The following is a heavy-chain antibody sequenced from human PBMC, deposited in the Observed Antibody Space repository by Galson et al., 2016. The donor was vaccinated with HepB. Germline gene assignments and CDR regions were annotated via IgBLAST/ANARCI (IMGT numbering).Heavy chain of an antibody. D-gene: IGHD2-15*01. CDR1: GFSNYD. CDR3: AKDPLLLGVVMSAATS. Sequence: SLRLSCAASGFSNYDMHWVRQAPGKGLEWVALISYDGRNKNYVDSVKGRFTISRDNSKNTLYLQMNSLRAEDTAVYYCAKDPLLLGVVMSAATSWGQGTLVTVSS. CDR2: ISYDGRNK. V-gene: IGHV3-30*18. J-gene: IGHJ4*02.